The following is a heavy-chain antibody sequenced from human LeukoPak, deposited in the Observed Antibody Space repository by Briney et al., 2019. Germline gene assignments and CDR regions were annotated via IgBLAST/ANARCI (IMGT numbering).Heavy chain of an antibody. CDR2: IYSGGST. Sequence: GGSLRLSCAASGFTVSSNYMSWVRQAPGKGLEWVSVIYSGGSTYYADSVKGRFTISRDNSKNTLYLQMNGLRAEDTAVYYCAGGATVAGTGSLDYWGQGTLVTVSS. V-gene: IGHV3-53*01. J-gene: IGHJ4*02. D-gene: IGHD6-19*01. CDR1: GFTVSSNY. CDR3: AGGATVAGTGSLDY.